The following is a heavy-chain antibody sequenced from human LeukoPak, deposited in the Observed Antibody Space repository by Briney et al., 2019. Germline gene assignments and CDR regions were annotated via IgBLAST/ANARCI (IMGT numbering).Heavy chain of an antibody. CDR1: GFTFSSYA. Sequence: GGSLRLSCAASGFTFSSYAMSWVRQAPGKGLEWVSVIYSGGSTYYADSVKGRFTISRDNSKNTLYLQMNSLRAEDTAVYYCARTGSSFDYWGQGTLVTVSS. CDR3: ARTGSSFDY. V-gene: IGHV3-66*02. D-gene: IGHD6-6*01. CDR2: IYSGGST. J-gene: IGHJ4*02.